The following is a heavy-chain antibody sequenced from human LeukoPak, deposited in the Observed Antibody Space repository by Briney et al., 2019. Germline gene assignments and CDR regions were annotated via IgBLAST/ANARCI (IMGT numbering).Heavy chain of an antibody. CDR2: ISAYNGNT. CDR3: ARHPAYCSGDC. J-gene: IGHJ4*02. CDR1: AYTXTSYG. V-gene: IGHV1-18*01. D-gene: IGHD2-15*01. Sequence: ASVKVTCNASAYTXTSYGISGARQAPGQGLEWMGWISAYNGNTNYAQKLQGRVTMASDTSTSTAYMELTCLRSDDTAVYYCARHPAYCSGDCWGQGTLVTVSS.